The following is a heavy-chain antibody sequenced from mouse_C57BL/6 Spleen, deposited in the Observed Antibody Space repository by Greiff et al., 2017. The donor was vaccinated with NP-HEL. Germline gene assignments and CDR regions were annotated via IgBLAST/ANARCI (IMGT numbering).Heavy chain of an antibody. J-gene: IGHJ2*01. V-gene: IGHV1S26*01. CDR2: INPSSGYT. D-gene: IGHD2-1*01. CDR1: GYTFTSYT. Sequence: QVQLQQSGPELVKPGASVKMSCKASGYTFTSYTMHWVKQRPGQGLEWIGYINPSSGYTKYNQKFKDKATLTADKSSSTAYMQLSSLTSEDSAVYYCATYGNFRVTYWGQGTTLTVSS. CDR3: ATYGNFRVTY.